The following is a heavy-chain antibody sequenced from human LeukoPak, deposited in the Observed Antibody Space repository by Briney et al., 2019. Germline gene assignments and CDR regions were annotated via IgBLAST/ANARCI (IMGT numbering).Heavy chain of an antibody. J-gene: IGHJ4*02. V-gene: IGHV3-20*04. CDR2: INWNGGST. D-gene: IGHD3-22*01. CDR1: GFTFDDYG. CDR3: ARHRYVSSGSRGYFDY. Sequence: GGSLRLSCAASGFTFDDYGMSWVRQAPGKGLEWVSGINWNGGSTGYADSVKGRFTISRDNAKNSLYLQMNSLRAEDTALYYCARHRYVSSGSRGYFDYWGQGTLVTVSS.